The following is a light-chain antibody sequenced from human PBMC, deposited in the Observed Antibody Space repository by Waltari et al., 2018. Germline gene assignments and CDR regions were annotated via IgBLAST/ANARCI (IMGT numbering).Light chain of an antibody. V-gene: IGKV3-15*01. CDR1: QDISTN. Sequence: ETVMTQSPATLSVSLGERATLPCRASQDISTNLAWYQQKPGQAPRLLIYGASTRATGVPARFTAGGSRTDFTFTISSLQSEDFAVYFCQQYTDWPVTFGQGTRLEI. CDR2: GAS. J-gene: IGKJ5*01. CDR3: QQYTDWPVT.